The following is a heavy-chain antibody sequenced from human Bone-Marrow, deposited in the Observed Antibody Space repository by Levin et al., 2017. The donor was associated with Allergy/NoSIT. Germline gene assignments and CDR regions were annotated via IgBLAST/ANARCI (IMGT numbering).Heavy chain of an antibody. D-gene: IGHD3-10*01. CDR3: ASQGGNTMVRGVIITHGRDYGMDV. V-gene: IGHV3-53*01. CDR1: GFTVSSNY. CDR2: IYSGGST. J-gene: IGHJ6*02. Sequence: GGSLRLSCAASGFTVSSNYMSWVRQAPGKGLEWVSVIYSGGSTYYADSVKGRFTISRDNSKNTLYLQMNSLRAEDTAVYYCASQGGNTMVRGVIITHGRDYGMDVWGQGTTVTVSS.